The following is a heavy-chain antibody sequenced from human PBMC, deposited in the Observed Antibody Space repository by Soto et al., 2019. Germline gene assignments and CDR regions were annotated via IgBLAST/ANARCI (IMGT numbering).Heavy chain of an antibody. CDR1: GFTFSSYG. D-gene: IGHD3-10*01. J-gene: IGHJ6*02. CDR3: AREGPYGSGSYYPMEDV. Sequence: GGSLRLSCAASGFTFSSYGMHWVRQAPGKGLEWVAVIWYDGSNKYYADSVKGRFTISRDNSKNTLYLQMNSLRAEDTAVYYCAREGPYGSGSYYPMEDVWGQGTTVTVSS. CDR2: IWYDGSNK. V-gene: IGHV3-33*01.